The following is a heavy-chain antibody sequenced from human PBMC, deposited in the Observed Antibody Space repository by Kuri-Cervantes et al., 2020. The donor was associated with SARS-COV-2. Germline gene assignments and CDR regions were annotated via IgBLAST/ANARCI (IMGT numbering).Heavy chain of an antibody. D-gene: IGHD3-22*01. CDR1: GGTFSSYA. J-gene: IGHJ1*01. Sequence: SVKVSCKASGGTFSSYAISWVRQAPGQGLEWMGGIIPIFGTANYAQKFQGRVTITADKSTSTAYMELSSLRSEDTAVYYCAGGSDMIVVVIKYFQHWGQGTLVTVSS. CDR3: AGGSDMIVVVIKYFQH. CDR2: IIPIFGTA. V-gene: IGHV1-69*06.